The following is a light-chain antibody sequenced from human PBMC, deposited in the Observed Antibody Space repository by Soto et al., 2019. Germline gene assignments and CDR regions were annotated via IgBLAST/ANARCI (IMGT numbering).Light chain of an antibody. CDR2: AAS. Sequence: AIRMTQSPSSFSASTGDRVTITCRASQGISSYLAWYQQKPGKAPKLLIYAASSLQSGVPSRFSGSGSGTDFTLTISSLQPEDFATYYCQQSYSTPRAFCQGTKADI. V-gene: IGKV1-8*01. J-gene: IGKJ1*01. CDR3: QQSYSTPRA. CDR1: QGISSY.